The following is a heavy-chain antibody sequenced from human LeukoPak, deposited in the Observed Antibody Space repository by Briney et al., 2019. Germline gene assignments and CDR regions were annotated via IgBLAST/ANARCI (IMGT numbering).Heavy chain of an antibody. CDR3: ARLRGINTGGWFDWFDP. Sequence: SETLSLTCTVSGGSISSYYWSWIRQPAGKGLEWIGRIYTSGSTNYNPSLKSRVTMSVDTSKNQFSLKLSSVTAADTAVYYCARLRGINTGGWFDWFDPWGQGILVTVSS. CDR1: GGSISSYY. CDR2: IYTSGST. J-gene: IGHJ5*02. V-gene: IGHV4-4*07. D-gene: IGHD6-19*01.